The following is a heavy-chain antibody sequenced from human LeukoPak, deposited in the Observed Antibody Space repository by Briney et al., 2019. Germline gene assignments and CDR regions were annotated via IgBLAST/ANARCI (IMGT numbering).Heavy chain of an antibody. D-gene: IGHD4-17*01. V-gene: IGHV4-59*01. CDR1: GGSISSYY. Sequence: NPSETLSLTCTASGGSISSYYWSWIRQPPGKGLEWIGYIYYSGSTNYNPSLKSRVTISVDTSKNQFSLKLSSVTAADTAVYYRAREGSHGADFDYWGQGTLVSVSS. CDR2: IYYSGST. J-gene: IGHJ4*02. CDR3: AREGSHGADFDY.